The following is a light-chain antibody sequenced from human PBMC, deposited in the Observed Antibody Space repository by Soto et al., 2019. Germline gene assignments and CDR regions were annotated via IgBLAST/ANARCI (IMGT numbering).Light chain of an antibody. CDR2: EVS. Sequence: QSVLTQPASVSGSPGQSITISCTGTSSDVGAYDYVSWYQQHPDKAPKLMIYEVSYRPSGVSNRFSGSKSVNTATLTISGLQAEDEDDYYCSSYTTSSTRVFGTGTRSPS. J-gene: IGLJ1*01. CDR3: SSYTTSSTRV. V-gene: IGLV2-14*03. CDR1: SSDVGAYDY.